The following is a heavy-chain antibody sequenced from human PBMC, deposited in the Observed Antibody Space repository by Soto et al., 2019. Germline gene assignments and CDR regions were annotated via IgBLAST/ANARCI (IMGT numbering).Heavy chain of an antibody. V-gene: IGHV1-69*13. CDR2: IIPIFGTA. J-gene: IGHJ6*02. CDR3: AGHDCTNGVCPKIYYYYGMDV. Sequence: SVKVSCKASGGTFSSYAISWVRQAPGQGLEWMGGIIPIFGTANYAQKFQGRVTITADESTSTAYMELSSLRSEDTAVYYCAGHDCTNGVCPKIYYYYGMDVWGQGTTVTVSS. D-gene: IGHD2-8*01. CDR1: GGTFSSYA.